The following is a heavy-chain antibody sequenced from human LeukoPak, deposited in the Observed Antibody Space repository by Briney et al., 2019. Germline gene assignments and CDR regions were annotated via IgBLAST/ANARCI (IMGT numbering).Heavy chain of an antibody. CDR3: AKDLGWFDP. CDR2: IWYDGSNK. CDR1: GLTFSSYG. V-gene: IGHV3-30*02. Sequence: PGGSLRLSCAASGLTFSSYGMHWVRQAPGKGLEWVAVIWYDGSNKYYADSVKGRFTISRDNSKNTLYPQMNSLRAEDTAVYYCAKDLGWFDPWGQGTLVTVSS. J-gene: IGHJ5*02.